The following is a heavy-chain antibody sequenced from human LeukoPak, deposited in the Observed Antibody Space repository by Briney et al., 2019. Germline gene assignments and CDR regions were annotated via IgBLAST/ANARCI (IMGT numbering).Heavy chain of an antibody. Sequence: ASVKVSCKASGYTFTSYGISWVRQAPGQGLEWMGWISAYNGNTNYAQKLQGRVTMTTDTSTSTAYMELRSLRSEDTAVYYCARYSGSFESNYYFDYWGQGTLVTVSS. D-gene: IGHD1-26*01. CDR3: ARYSGSFESNYYFDY. V-gene: IGHV1-18*01. CDR1: GYTFTSYG. CDR2: ISAYNGNT. J-gene: IGHJ4*02.